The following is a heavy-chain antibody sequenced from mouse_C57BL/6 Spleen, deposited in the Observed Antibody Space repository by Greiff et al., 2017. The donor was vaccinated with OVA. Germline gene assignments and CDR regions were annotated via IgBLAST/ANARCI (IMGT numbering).Heavy chain of an antibody. J-gene: IGHJ4*01. CDR1: GYTFTDYE. Sequence: VQLQQSGAELVRPGASVTLSCKASGYTFTDYEMHWVKQTPVHGLEWIGAIDPETGGTAYNQKFKGKAILTADKSSSTAYMELRSLTSEDAAVYYCTRPPLRSAMDYWGQGTSVTVSS. CDR2: IDPETGGT. V-gene: IGHV1-15*01. CDR3: TRPPLRSAMDY.